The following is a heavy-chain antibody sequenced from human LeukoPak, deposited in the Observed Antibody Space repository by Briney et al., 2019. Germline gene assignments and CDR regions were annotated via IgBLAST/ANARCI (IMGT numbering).Heavy chain of an antibody. V-gene: IGHV3-23*01. D-gene: IGHD4-11*01. CDR3: AKGSTVTTYYYYGMDV. J-gene: IGHJ6*02. CDR2: ISGSGGST. Sequence: GGSLRLSCAASGFTFSSYAMSWVRQAPGKGLEWVSAISGSGGSTYYADSVKGRFTIPRDNSKNTLYLQMNSLRAEDTAVYYCAKGSTVTTYYYYGMDVWGQGTTVTVSS. CDR1: GFTFSSYA.